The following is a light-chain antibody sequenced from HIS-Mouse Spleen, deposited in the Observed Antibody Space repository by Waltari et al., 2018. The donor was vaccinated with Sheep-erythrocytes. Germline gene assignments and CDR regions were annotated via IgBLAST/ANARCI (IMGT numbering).Light chain of an antibody. V-gene: IGLV2-11*01. CDR3: CSYAGSYNHV. CDR1: SSDVGGYNY. J-gene: IGLJ1*01. CDR2: DVS. Sequence: QSALTQPRSVSGSPGQSVTISCTGTSSDVGGYNYVSWNQQHPGKAPKLMIYDVSTRPSGVPDRFSGSKSGNTASLTISGLQAEDEADYYCCSYAGSYNHVFATGTKVTVL.